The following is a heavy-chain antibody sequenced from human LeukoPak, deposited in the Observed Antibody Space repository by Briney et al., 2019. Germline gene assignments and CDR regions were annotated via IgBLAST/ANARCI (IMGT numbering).Heavy chain of an antibody. CDR3: ARIDY. V-gene: IGHV4-34*01. CDR1: GGSFSGYY. J-gene: IGHJ4*02. Sequence: SETLSLTCAVYGGSFSGYYWSWIRQPPGKGLEWIGEINHSGSTNYNPSLKSRVTISVDTSKNQFSLKLSSVTTADTAVYYCARIDYWGQGTLVTVSS. CDR2: INHSGST.